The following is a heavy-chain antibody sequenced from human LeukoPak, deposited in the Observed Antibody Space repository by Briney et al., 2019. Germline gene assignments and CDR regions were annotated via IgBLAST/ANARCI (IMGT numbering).Heavy chain of an antibody. D-gene: IGHD1-26*01. V-gene: IGHV4-31*03. CDR2: IYYSGST. J-gene: IGHJ6*03. CDR1: GGSISSSSYY. Sequence: PSETLSLTCTVSGGSISSSSYYWGWIRQPPGKGLEWIGYIYYSGSTYYNPSLKSRLTISLDTSTNQFSLKLGSVTAADTAVYYCATTAYYFYVDVWGKGTTITVSS. CDR3: ATTAYYFYVDV.